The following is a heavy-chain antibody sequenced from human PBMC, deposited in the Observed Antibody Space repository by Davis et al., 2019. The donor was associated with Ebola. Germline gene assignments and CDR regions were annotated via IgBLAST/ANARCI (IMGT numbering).Heavy chain of an antibody. J-gene: IGHJ5*02. D-gene: IGHD3-3*01. Sequence: PGGSLRLSCTVPGYSISSGSYWGWIRQPPGKGLEWLGSIHHSGSSYHNPSLKSRVTISVDTSKNQFSLKVSSVTAADTAVYYCARDGETIFGVVMTENWFDPWGQGTLVTVSS. CDR3: ARDGETIFGVVMTENWFDP. CDR1: GYSISSGSY. V-gene: IGHV4-38-2*02. CDR2: IHHSGSS.